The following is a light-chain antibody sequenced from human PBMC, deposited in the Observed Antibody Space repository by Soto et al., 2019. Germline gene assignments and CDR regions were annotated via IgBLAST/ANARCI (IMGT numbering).Light chain of an antibody. J-gene: IGKJ4*01. CDR3: QQHSAWPLT. Sequence: EIVMTQSPATLSVSPGERATLFCRASQSVRSNFLAWYQQKPGQAPSLLIYGASIRATGIPARFSGSGSGTEFTLTSNSLQSEDFAVYYCQQHSAWPLTFGGGTKVEIK. CDR2: GAS. CDR1: QSVRSN. V-gene: IGKV3-15*01.